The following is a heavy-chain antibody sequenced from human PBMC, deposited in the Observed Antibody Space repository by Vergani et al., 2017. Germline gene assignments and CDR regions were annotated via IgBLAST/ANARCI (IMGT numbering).Heavy chain of an antibody. J-gene: IGHJ3*02. V-gene: IGHV4-34*01. D-gene: IGHD6-19*01. CDR1: GGSFSGYY. CDR3: ARAYSSGWYGDAFDI. Sequence: QVQLQQWGAGLLKPSETLSLTCAVYGGSFSGYYWSWIRQPPGKGLEWIGEINHSGSTNYNPPLKSRVTISVDTSKNQFSLKLSSVTAADTAVYYCARAYSSGWYGDAFDIWGQGTMVTVSS. CDR2: INHSGST.